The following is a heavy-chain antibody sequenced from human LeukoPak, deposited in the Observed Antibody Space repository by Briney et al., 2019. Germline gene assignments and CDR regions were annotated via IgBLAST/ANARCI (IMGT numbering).Heavy chain of an antibody. CDR2: ISAYNGNT. V-gene: IGHV1-18*01. CDR1: GYTSTSYG. J-gene: IGHJ4*02. Sequence: ASVKVSCKASGYTSTSYGISWVRQAPGQGLEWMGWISAYNGNTNYAQKLQGRVTMTTDTSTSTAYMELRSLRSDDTAVYYCARHYDFWSGYRRIDYWGQGTLVTVSS. CDR3: ARHYDFWSGYRRIDY. D-gene: IGHD3-3*01.